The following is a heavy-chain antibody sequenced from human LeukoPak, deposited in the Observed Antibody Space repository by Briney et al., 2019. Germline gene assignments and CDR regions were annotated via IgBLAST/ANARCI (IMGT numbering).Heavy chain of an antibody. CDR2: IYYSGST. D-gene: IGHD1-26*01. J-gene: IGHJ4*02. CDR3: ARAVGSSGSFPFHF. Sequence: SETLSLTCTVSGGSISSYYWSWIRQPPGKGLEWIGYIYYSGSTNYNPSLKSRVTISVDTSKNSFSLTLNSVTAADTAVYYCARAVGSSGSFPFHFWGQGTLVAVSS. CDR1: GGSISSYY. V-gene: IGHV4-59*12.